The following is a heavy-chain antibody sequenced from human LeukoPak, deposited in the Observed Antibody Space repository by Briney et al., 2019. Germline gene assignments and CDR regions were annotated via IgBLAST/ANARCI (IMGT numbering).Heavy chain of an antibody. CDR2: ISWDSRNI. D-gene: IGHD6-19*01. V-gene: IGHV3-9*01. J-gene: IGHJ6*02. CDR1: GFTFDDYA. CDR3: ARGNRDTSGFYYYYGMDV. Sequence: HPSRSLRLSCAASGFTFDDYAMFWVRQAPGEGLEWVSGISWDSRNIGYAASVKGRFTVSRDNGKNSLYLQINSLRVEDTALYYCARGNRDTSGFYYYYGMDVWGQGTTVSVSS.